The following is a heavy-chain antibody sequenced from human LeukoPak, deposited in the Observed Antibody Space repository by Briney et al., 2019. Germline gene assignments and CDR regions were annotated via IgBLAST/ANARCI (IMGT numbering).Heavy chain of an antibody. CDR1: GFTFSSYA. CDR3: ARDLGTAGSFYFDY. V-gene: IGHV3-23*01. CDR2: ISGSGGST. Sequence: GGSLRLSCAASGFTFSSYAMSWVRQAPGKGLEWVSAISGSGGSTYYADSVKGRFTISRDNSKNTLYLQMNSLRADDTAVYYCARDLGTAGSFYFDYWGQGTLVTVPS. D-gene: IGHD6-19*01. J-gene: IGHJ4*02.